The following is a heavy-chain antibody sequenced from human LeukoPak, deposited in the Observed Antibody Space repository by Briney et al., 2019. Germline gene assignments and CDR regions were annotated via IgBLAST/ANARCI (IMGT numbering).Heavy chain of an antibody. Sequence: GGPLRLSCAASGFTVSSNYMSWVRQAPGKGLEWVSVIYSGGSTYYADSVKGRFTISRDNSKNTLYLQMNSLRAEDTAVYYCAKDDYFGSGSYPFDHWGQGTLVTVSS. V-gene: IGHV3-53*05. CDR1: GFTVSSNY. CDR2: IYSGGST. CDR3: AKDDYFGSGSYPFDH. D-gene: IGHD3-10*01. J-gene: IGHJ4*02.